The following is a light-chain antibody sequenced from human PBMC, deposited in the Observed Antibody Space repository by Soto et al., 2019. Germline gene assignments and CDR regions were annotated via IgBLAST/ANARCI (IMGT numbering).Light chain of an antibody. CDR2: GAS. CDR3: LQYNNWVPT. Sequence: EIVMTQSPATLSVSPGERATLSCRASQNVRSNLAWYQQKPGQAPRLLIYGASTRATGIPARFSGSGSGTEFTFTISSLQSEDFADYYCLQYNNWVPTFGQGTRVEI. CDR1: QNVRSN. J-gene: IGKJ1*01. V-gene: IGKV3-15*01.